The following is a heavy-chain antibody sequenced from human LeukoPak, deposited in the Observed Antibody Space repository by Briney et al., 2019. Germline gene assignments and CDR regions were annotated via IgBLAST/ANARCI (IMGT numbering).Heavy chain of an antibody. Sequence: GGSLRLSCAASGFTFSSYSMSWVGQAPGKGLEWVSGISGSGDRTYYADAVKGRFTISRDNSKNTVYLQMDSLRAEDTAVYYCAKREVTPYYFDYWGQGTLVTVSS. CDR1: GFTFSSYS. CDR3: AKREVTPYYFDY. V-gene: IGHV3-23*01. J-gene: IGHJ4*02. CDR2: ISGSGDRT. D-gene: IGHD2-21*02.